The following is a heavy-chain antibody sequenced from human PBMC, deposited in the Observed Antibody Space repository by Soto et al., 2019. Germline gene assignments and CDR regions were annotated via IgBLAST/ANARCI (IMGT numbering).Heavy chain of an antibody. CDR1: GFSLSSSE. J-gene: IGHJ3*01. Sequence: GFLRVCWAAAGFSLSSSEMAWVRQAPGKGLELVSYIHPSGQPIFYADSAKGRYTISRANAKNSLYLQMSSLRAGDSAVYYGARRASHWGQGTMVT. V-gene: IGHV3-48*03. CDR2: IHPSGQPI. D-gene: IGHD1-26*01. CDR3: ARRASH.